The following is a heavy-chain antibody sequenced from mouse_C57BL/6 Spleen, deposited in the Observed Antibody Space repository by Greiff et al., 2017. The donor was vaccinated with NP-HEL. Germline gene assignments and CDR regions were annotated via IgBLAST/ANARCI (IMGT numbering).Heavy chain of an antibody. CDR1: GYSFTDYN. V-gene: IGHV1-39*01. CDR2: INPNYGTT. CDR3: ARWNYYGSSSYYFDY. J-gene: IGHJ2*01. D-gene: IGHD1-1*01. Sequence: VHVKQSGPELVKPGASVKISCKASGYSFTDYNMNWVKQSNGKSLEWIGVINPNYGTTSYNQKFKGKATLTVDQSSSTAYMQLNSLTSEDSAVYYCARWNYYGSSSYYFDYWGQGTTLTVSS.